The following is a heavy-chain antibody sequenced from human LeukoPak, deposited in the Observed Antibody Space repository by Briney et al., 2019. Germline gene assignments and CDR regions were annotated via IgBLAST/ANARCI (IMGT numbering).Heavy chain of an antibody. Sequence: ASVKVSCKVSGYTLTELSMHWVRQAPGKGLEWMGGFDPEDGETIYAQKFQGRVTMTEDTSTSTAYMELRSLRSDDTAVYYCARVPPSYNWFDPWGQGTLVTVSS. J-gene: IGHJ5*02. CDR2: FDPEDGET. CDR1: GYTLTELS. V-gene: IGHV1-24*01. CDR3: ARVPPSYNWFDP. D-gene: IGHD1-26*01.